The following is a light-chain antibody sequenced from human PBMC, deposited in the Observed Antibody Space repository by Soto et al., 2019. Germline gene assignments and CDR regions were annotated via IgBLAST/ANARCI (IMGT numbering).Light chain of an antibody. V-gene: IGLV2-14*01. CDR2: EVS. Sequence: ALTQPASVSGSPGQSITISCTGTGSDVGGYNYVSWYQQHPGKAPKLMIYEVSNRPSGVSHRFSGSKSGNTASLTISGLQAEDEADYYCSSYTSSTTRVFGGGTKLTVL. J-gene: IGLJ3*02. CDR3: SSYTSSTTRV. CDR1: GSDVGGYNY.